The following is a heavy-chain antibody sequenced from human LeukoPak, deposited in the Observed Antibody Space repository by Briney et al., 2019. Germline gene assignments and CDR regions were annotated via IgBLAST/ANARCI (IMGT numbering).Heavy chain of an antibody. CDR1: GFTFSSYW. Sequence: GGSLRLSCAASGFTFSSYWMSWVRQAPGKGLEWVANIKQDGREKYYVDSVKGRFTISRDNAKNSLYLQMNSLRAEDTAVYYCARGTLYYYDSSGYKDYWGQGTLVTVSS. CDR3: ARGTLYYYDSSGYKDY. V-gene: IGHV3-7*01. D-gene: IGHD3-22*01. CDR2: IKQDGREK. J-gene: IGHJ4*02.